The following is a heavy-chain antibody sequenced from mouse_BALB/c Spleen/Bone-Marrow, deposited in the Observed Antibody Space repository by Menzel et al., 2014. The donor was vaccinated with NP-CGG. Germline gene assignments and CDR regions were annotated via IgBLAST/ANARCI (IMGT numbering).Heavy chain of an antibody. CDR2: INPSTGYT. CDR3: ASPYGYEDYSAMDY. J-gene: IGHJ4*01. Sequence: QVQLQQSGAELAKPGASVKMSCKASGYTFTSYWMHWVKQRPGQVLEWIGYINPSTGYTEYNLKFKDKATLTADKSSSTASIQPSSLTSEDSAVYYGASPYGYEDYSAMDYWGQGTSVTVSS. V-gene: IGHV1-7*01. CDR1: GYTFTSYW. D-gene: IGHD1-2*01.